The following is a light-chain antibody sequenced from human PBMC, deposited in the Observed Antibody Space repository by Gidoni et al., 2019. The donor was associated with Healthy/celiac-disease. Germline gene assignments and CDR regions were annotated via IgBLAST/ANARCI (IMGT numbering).Light chain of an antibody. CDR1: QSIRSW. J-gene: IGKJ1*01. CDR3: QQYNTYSRT. V-gene: IGKV1-5*03. Sequence: DIQVTQSHSTLSASVGDSVTIPCRASQSIRSWLAWYQQKPGKAPKLLIYKASSLESGVPSRFSGSGSGTEFTLTISSLQPDDFATYYCQQYNTYSRTFGQGTKVEIK. CDR2: KAS.